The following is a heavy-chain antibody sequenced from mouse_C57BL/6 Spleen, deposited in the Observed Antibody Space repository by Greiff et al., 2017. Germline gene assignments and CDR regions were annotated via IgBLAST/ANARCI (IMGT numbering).Heavy chain of an antibody. V-gene: IGHV1-81*01. CDR3: ARRDGDYFDY. J-gene: IGHJ2*01. CDR2: IYPSGGNT. Sequence: QVQLQQSGAELARPGASVKLSCKASGYTFTSYCMRWVKQRTGQGLEWIGEIYPSGGNTDYNQKFKGKATLTADKSSSTAYMELCSLTSEDSAVYSGARRDGDYFDYWGQGTTLTVSS. CDR1: GYTFTSYC.